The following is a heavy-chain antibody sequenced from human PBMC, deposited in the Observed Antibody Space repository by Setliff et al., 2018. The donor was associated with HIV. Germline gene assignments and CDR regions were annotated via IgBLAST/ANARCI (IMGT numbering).Heavy chain of an antibody. Sequence: SVKVSCKASGGTFSSYSITWVRQAPGQGLEWMGGIIPIFSTANYAQKFQGRVTITADESTITAYMELSSLGSEDTAVYYCARGSGGYCSGGSCYFGFGLALWGQGTTVTVSS. CDR1: GGTFSSYS. D-gene: IGHD2-15*01. J-gene: IGHJ6*02. CDR2: IIPIFSTA. CDR3: ARGSGGYCSGGSCYFGFGLAL. V-gene: IGHV1-69*13.